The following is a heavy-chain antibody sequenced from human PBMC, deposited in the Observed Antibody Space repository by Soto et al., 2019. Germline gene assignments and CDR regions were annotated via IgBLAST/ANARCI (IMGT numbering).Heavy chain of an antibody. CDR3: AGRLRFLEWQYYFDY. CDR1: GGSISSGGYY. CDR2: IYYSGST. J-gene: IGHJ4*02. Sequence: QVQLQESGPGLVKPSQTLSLTCTVSGGSISSGGYYWSWIRQHPGKGLEWIGCIYYSGSTYYNPSLKGRVTISVDTSKNQFSLKLSSVTAADTAVYDCAGRLRFLEWQYYFDYWGQGTLVTVSS. D-gene: IGHD3-3*01. V-gene: IGHV4-31*03.